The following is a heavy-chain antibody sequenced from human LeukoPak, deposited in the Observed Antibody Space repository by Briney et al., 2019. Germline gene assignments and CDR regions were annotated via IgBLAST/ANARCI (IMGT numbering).Heavy chain of an antibody. CDR3: ARNFPGVGCSGGSCYDY. D-gene: IGHD2-15*01. CDR2: IYYSGTT. V-gene: IGHV4-39*07. CDR1: GGSISSSGYY. J-gene: IGHJ4*02. Sequence: SETLSLTCTVSGGSISSSGYYWGWIRQPPGEGLEWIGIIYYSGTTYYNPSLKSRVTISIDTSKNQFSLKLSSVTAADTAVYFCARNFPGVGCSGGSCYDYWGQGTLVTVSS.